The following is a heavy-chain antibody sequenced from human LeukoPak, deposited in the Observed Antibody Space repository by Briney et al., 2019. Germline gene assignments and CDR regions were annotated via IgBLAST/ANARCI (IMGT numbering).Heavy chain of an antibody. Sequence: PSETLSLTCTVSGGSISSYYWNWIRQPPGKGLEWIGYIYYSGSTNYNPSLKSRVTISVDTSKNQFSLKLSSVTAADAAVYYCARGADSSGYYSIFYFDYWGQGTLVTVSS. V-gene: IGHV4-59*01. J-gene: IGHJ4*02. CDR2: IYYSGST. D-gene: IGHD3-22*01. CDR1: GGSISSYY. CDR3: ARGADSSGYYSIFYFDY.